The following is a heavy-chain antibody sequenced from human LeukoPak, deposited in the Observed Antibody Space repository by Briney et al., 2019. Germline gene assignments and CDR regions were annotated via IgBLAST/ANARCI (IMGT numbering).Heavy chain of an antibody. CDR2: ISPGGGTT. D-gene: IGHD6-13*01. Sequence: SGGSLRLSCAASGFPFGSEAMSWVRQSPERGLEWVSSISPGGGTTYYADSVKGRFTISRDNSENTLFVQMNSLRAEDTAVYYCAKVRSGSSNWALRIFDNWGQGTLVTVSA. J-gene: IGHJ4*02. V-gene: IGHV3-23*01. CDR1: GFPFGSEA. CDR3: AKVRSGSSNWALRIFDN.